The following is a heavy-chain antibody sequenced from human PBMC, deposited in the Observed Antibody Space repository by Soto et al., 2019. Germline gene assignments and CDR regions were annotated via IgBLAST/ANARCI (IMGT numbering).Heavy chain of an antibody. CDR1: GDSIRSNTYS. CDR2: VYYSGTT. D-gene: IGHD2-15*01. V-gene: IGHV4-39*01. Sequence: QLQLQESGPGLVRPSETLSLTCTVSGDSIRSNTYSWAWIRQPPGKVLEYIGTVYYSGTTYYNWRLEMRVTMSLDTATNQFSLRLTSVTAADTGLYYCAGHRPQEDVNKKAFDYWGQGTLVTVTS. J-gene: IGHJ4*02. CDR3: AGHRPQEDVNKKAFDY.